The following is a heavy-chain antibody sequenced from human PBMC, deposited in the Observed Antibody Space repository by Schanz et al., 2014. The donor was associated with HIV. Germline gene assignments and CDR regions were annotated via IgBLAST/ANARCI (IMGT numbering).Heavy chain of an antibody. CDR3: ARSLWFGEIGEAGYGLDV. V-gene: IGHV3-33*01. J-gene: IGHJ6*02. CDR2: IWYDGSKE. D-gene: IGHD3-10*01. Sequence: QVQLVESGGGVVQPGRSLRLSCAASGFIFSRYAMHWVRQAPGKGLEWVAVIWYDGSKEYYEDSVKGRFTISRDNSNKALFLQTNSLRAEDTAVYYCARSLWFGEIGEAGYGLDVWGQGTTVTVSS. CDR1: GFIFSRYA.